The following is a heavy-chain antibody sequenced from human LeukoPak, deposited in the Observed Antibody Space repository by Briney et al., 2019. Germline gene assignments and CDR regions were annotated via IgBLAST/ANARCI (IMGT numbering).Heavy chain of an antibody. D-gene: IGHD2-2*01. Sequence: SCKASGYTFTSYGISWVRQAPGKGLEWVAVIWYDGSNKYYADSVKGRFTISRDNSKNTLYLQMNSLRAEDTAVYYCARDRSAGFDPWGQGTLVTVSS. CDR3: ARDRSAGFDP. CDR1: GYTFTSYG. J-gene: IGHJ5*02. V-gene: IGHV3-33*01. CDR2: IWYDGSNK.